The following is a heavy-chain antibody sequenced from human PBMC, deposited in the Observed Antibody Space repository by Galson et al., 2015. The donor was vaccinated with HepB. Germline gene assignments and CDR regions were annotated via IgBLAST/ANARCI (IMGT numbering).Heavy chain of an antibody. CDR3: ARGPLPQAWRSGYFDN. J-gene: IGHJ4*02. Sequence: SVKVSCKASGYTFTSYDINWVRQATGQGLEWMGWMNPNSGNTGYAQKFQGRVTMTRNTSISTVYMELSSLRSEDTAVYYCARGPLPQAWRSGYFDNWGQGTLVTVSA. CDR2: MNPNSGNT. CDR1: GYTFTSYD. D-gene: IGHD5-12*01. V-gene: IGHV1-8*01.